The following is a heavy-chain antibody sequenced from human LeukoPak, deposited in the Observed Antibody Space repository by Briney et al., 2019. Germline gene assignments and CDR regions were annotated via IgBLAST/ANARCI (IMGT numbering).Heavy chain of an antibody. Sequence: SETLSLTCAVSGYSISSGYYWGWIRQPPGKGLEWIGSIYHSGSTYYNPSLKSRVTISVDTSKNQFSLKLSSVTAADTAVYYCARDLPNWNHDAFDIWGQGTMVTVSS. V-gene: IGHV4-38-2*02. CDR1: GYSISSGYY. CDR3: ARDLPNWNHDAFDI. D-gene: IGHD1-14*01. CDR2: IYHSGST. J-gene: IGHJ3*02.